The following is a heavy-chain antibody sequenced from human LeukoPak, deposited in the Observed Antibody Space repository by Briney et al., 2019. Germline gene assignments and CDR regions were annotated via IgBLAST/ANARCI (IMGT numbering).Heavy chain of an antibody. CDR3: ARGVRDFDY. CDR2: FRTSSTYI. CDR1: GFTFSSYS. D-gene: IGHD3-3*01. V-gene: IGHV3-21*01. J-gene: IGHJ4*02. Sequence: GGPKRLSCAASGFTFSSYSMNWVRQARGEGVEWVSSFRTSSTYIYYAHSVKGGFTISRDNAKSSLYLQMIRLSAKDTAVYYCARGVRDFDYWGQGTLVTVSA.